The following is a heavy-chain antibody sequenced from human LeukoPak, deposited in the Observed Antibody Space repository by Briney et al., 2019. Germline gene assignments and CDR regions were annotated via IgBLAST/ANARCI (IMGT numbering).Heavy chain of an antibody. CDR1: GYTFTGYH. J-gene: IGHJ5*02. D-gene: IGHD3-10*01. CDR3: ARVQLWFGEFTNNWFDP. V-gene: IGHV1-2*02. Sequence: ASVKVSCKASGYTFTGYHMHWVRQAPGQGLEWMGRINPNTGDTNFAQNFQGRVNMTRDTSITTAYMELSRLRSDDTAVYYCARVQLWFGEFTNNWFDPWGQGTLVTVSS. CDR2: INPNTGDT.